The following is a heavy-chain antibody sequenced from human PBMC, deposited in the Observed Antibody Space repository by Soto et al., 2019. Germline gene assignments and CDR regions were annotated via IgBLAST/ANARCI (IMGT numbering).Heavy chain of an antibody. J-gene: IGHJ4*02. CDR1: GGSISSGGYY. CDR2: IYYSGST. D-gene: IGHD2-15*01. V-gene: IGHV4-31*03. CDR3: ARFRSCSGGSCLYYFDY. Sequence: QVQLQESGPGLVKPSQTLSLTCTVSGGSISSGGYYWSWIRQHPGKGLDWIGYIYYSGSTYYNPSLKSRVTISVDTSKNQFSLKLSSVTAADTAVYYCARFRSCSGGSCLYYFDYWGQGTLVTVSS.